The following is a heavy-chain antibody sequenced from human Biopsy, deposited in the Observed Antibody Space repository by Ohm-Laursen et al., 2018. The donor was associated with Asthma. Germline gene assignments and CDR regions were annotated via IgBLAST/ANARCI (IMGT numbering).Heavy chain of an antibody. V-gene: IGHV4-4*02. J-gene: IGHJ2*01. CDR1: GDSISSNSW. D-gene: IGHD1-1*01. CDR3: ARAIGTGDWYFDV. Sequence: SETLSLTCAVSGDSISSNSWWTWVRQSPGRGLEWIGEIYYSGSTNYHPSLKGRVTISVAKSKNQFSLRLPSVPAADTAVYYCARAIGTGDWYFDVWGRGTLVTVSS. CDR2: IYYSGST.